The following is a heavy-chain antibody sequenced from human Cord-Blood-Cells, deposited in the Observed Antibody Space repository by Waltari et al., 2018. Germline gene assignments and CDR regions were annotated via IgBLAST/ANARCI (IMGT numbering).Heavy chain of an antibody. CDR2: ISWNSGSI. D-gene: IGHD2-2*01. CDR3: AKEALTDCSSTSCYSPFDY. Sequence: EVQLVESGGGLVQPGRSLRLSCAASGFTFDDYAMNWVRQAPGNGLEWVSGISWNSGSIGYADSVKGRFTISRDNAKNSLYLQMNSLRAEDTALYYCAKEALTDCSSTSCYSPFDYWGQGTLVTVSS. J-gene: IGHJ4*02. V-gene: IGHV3-9*01. CDR1: GFTFDDYA.